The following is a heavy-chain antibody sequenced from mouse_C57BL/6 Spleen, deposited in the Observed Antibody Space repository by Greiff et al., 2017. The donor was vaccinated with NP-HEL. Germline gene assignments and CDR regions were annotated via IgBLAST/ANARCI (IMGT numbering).Heavy chain of an antibody. CDR1: GYAFSSSW. V-gene: IGHV1-82*01. J-gene: IGHJ2*01. CDR2: IYPGDGDT. CDR3: ARKGFLYYFDY. Sequence: VQLQESGPELVKPGASVKISCKASGYAFSSSWMNWVKQRPGKGLEWIGRIYPGDGDTNYNGKFKGKATLTADKSSSTAYMQLSSLTSEDSAVYCCARKGFLYYFDYWGQGTTLTVSS.